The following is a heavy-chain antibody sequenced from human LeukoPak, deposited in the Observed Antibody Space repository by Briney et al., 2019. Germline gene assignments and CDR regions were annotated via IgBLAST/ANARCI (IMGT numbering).Heavy chain of an antibody. CDR3: ATAGNYRFDY. V-gene: IGHV3-74*01. Sequence: GGSLRLSCAASGFTFSNYWVHWVRQAPGKGLVWVSRINPDGSTINYADSVKGRFTISRDNAKNTLYLQMNSLRAEDTAVYYCATAGNYRFDYWGQGTLVTVSS. J-gene: IGHJ4*02. CDR1: GFTFSNYW. CDR2: INPDGSTI. D-gene: IGHD1-7*01.